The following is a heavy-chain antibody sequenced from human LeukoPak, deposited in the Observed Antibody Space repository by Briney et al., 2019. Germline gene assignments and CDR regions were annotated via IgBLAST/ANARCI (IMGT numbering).Heavy chain of an antibody. Sequence: ASVKVSCKASGYTFTGYYMHWVRQAPGQGLEWMGRINPNSGGTNYAQKFQGRVTMTRDTSISTAYMELSRLRSDDTAVYYCASPDYDSTSVISYWGQGTLVTVSS. V-gene: IGHV1-2*06. CDR3: ASPDYDSTSVISY. J-gene: IGHJ4*02. CDR2: INPNSGGT. D-gene: IGHD3-22*01. CDR1: GYTFTGYY.